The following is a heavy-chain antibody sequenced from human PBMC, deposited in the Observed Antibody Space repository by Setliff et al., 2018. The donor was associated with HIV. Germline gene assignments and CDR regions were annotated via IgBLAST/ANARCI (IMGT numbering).Heavy chain of an antibody. D-gene: IGHD3-10*01. J-gene: IGHJ5*02. CDR1: GGSISGHY. CDR3: ARHSGVASPNWFDP. V-gene: IGHV4-4*09. CDR2: IYSSGST. Sequence: SETLSLTCTVSGGSISGHYWSWIRQPPGRGLEWIGYIYSSGSTNFNPPLQSRVTISVDTSENQFSLKLSSVTAADTAVYYCARHSGVASPNWFDPWGQGTLVTVSS.